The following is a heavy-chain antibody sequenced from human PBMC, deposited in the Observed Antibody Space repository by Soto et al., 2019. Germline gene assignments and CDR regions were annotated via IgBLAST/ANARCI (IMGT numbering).Heavy chain of an antibody. Sequence: EVQLVESGGGLVQPGGSLRLSCAASGFTFSRYWMSWVRQAPGKGPEWVANMKQDGSETYYVDSVRGRFTISRDNAKSSLYPQMNSLTVEDTAVYYCAREAVRGYSDWGQGTLVTVSS. J-gene: IGHJ4*02. CDR3: AREAVRGYSD. CDR1: GFTFSRYW. V-gene: IGHV3-7*01. CDR2: MKQDGSET. D-gene: IGHD6-25*01.